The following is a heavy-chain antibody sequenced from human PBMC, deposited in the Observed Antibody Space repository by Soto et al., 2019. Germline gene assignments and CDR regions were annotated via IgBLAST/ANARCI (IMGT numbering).Heavy chain of an antibody. CDR3: ATAWGRYRSLDS. V-gene: IGHV1-3*01. J-gene: IGHJ4*02. CDR2: INAANGNT. Sequence: ASVKVSCKASGYTFSNYAIQWARQAPGQRLEWMGWINAANGNTKYSQKFQGRVTITRDTSASTAYMEVSGLSSEDTAVYYCATAWGRYRSLDSWGQGTLVTGSS. D-gene: IGHD3-16*02. CDR1: GYTFSNYA.